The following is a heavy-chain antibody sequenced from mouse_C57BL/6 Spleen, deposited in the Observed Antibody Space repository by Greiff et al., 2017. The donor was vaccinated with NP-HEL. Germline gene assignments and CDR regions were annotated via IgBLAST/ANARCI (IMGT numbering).Heavy chain of an antibody. CDR1: GFTFSDYG. D-gene: IGHD3-2*02. CDR2: ISSGSSTI. J-gene: IGHJ2*01. Sequence: EVKVVESGGGLVKPGGSLKLSCAASGFTFSDYGMHWVRQAPEKGLEWVAYISSGSSTIYYADTVKGRFTISRDNAKNTLFLQMTSLRSEDTAMYYCARPSSGSYYFDYWGQGTTLTVSS. CDR3: ARPSSGSYYFDY. V-gene: IGHV5-17*01.